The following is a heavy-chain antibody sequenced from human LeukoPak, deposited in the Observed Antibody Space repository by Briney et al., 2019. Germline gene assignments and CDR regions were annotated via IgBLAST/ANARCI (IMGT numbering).Heavy chain of an antibody. Sequence: PSETLSLTCAVYGGSFSAYYWSWIRQPPGKGLEWIGEINHSGSTNYNPSLKSRVTISVDTSKNQFSLKLSSVTAADTAVYYCAGDHGMMRGWFDPWGQGTLVTVSS. J-gene: IGHJ5*02. D-gene: IGHD3-16*01. CDR1: GGSFSAYY. CDR2: INHSGST. CDR3: AGDHGMMRGWFDP. V-gene: IGHV4-34*01.